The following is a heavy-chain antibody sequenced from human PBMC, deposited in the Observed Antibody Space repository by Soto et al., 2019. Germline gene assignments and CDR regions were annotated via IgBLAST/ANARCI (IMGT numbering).Heavy chain of an antibody. Sequence: ASVKLSCKASGYTFTSYGISWVRQAPGQRLEWMGWINAGNGNTKYSQKFQGRVTITRDTSASTAYMELSSLRSEDTAVYYCARVKEPYSSGWYYFDYWGQGTLVTVSS. CDR3: ARVKEPYSSGWYYFDY. J-gene: IGHJ4*02. CDR1: GYTFTSYG. D-gene: IGHD6-19*01. V-gene: IGHV1-3*01. CDR2: INAGNGNT.